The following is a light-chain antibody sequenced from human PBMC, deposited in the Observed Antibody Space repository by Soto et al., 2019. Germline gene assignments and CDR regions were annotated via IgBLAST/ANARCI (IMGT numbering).Light chain of an antibody. CDR1: ISNIGSNP. CDR3: ASYAGRLTVVV. J-gene: IGLJ2*01. CDR2: SNN. V-gene: IGLV1-44*01. Sequence: QPVLTQPPSASGTPGQRVTISCYGSISNIGSNPVSWYQQLPGTAPKLLMYSNNQRPSGVPDRFSGSKSGISASLAIGGLQSDDEADYYCASYAGRLTVVVFGGGTKLTVV.